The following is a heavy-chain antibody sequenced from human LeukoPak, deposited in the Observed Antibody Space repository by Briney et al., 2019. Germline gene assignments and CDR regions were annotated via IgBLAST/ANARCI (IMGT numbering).Heavy chain of an antibody. Sequence: NASETLSLTCAVYGGSFSGYYWSWIRQPPGKGLEWIGEINHSGSTNYNPSLKSRVTISVDTSKNQFSLKLSSVTAADTAVYYCARGMRRRSSSWYYWGQGTLVTVSS. CDR3: ARGMRRRSSSWYY. CDR2: INHSGST. V-gene: IGHV4-34*01. CDR1: GGSFSGYY. D-gene: IGHD6-13*01. J-gene: IGHJ4*02.